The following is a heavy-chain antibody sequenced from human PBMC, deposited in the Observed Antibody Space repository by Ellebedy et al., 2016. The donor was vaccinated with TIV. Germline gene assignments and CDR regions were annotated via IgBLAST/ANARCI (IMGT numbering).Heavy chain of an antibody. CDR2: LYYSGST. V-gene: IGHV4-59*12. CDR1: GGSISDYY. D-gene: IGHD6-19*01. Sequence: SETLSLTCTVSGGSISDYYWSWIRQPPGKGLEWIGSLYYSGSTNYNPSPKSRVTISVDTSKNQFSLKLSSVTAADTAVYYCARGRSSGWYRWGVFDPWGQGTLVTVSS. J-gene: IGHJ5*02. CDR3: ARGRSSGWYRWGVFDP.